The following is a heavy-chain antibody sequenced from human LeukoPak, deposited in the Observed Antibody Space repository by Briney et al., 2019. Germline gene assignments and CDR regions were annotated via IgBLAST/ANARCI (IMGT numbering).Heavy chain of an antibody. CDR1: GFTFSSYW. V-gene: IGHV3-74*01. D-gene: IGHD3-3*01. CDR3: ARVRVTIFGVVISYFDY. J-gene: IGHJ4*02. Sequence: PGGSLRLSCAASGFTFSSYWMHWVRQAPGKGLVWVSRINSDGSSTSYADSVKGRFTISRDNAKNTLYLQMNNLRAEDTAVYYCARVRVTIFGVVISYFDYWGQGTLVTVSS. CDR2: INSDGSST.